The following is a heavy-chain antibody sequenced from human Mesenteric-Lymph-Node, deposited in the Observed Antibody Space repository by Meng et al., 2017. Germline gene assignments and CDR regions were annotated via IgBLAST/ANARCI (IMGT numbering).Heavy chain of an antibody. CDR1: GGSFSGYY. J-gene: IGHJ4*02. Sequence: SETLSFTCAVYGGSFSGYYWSWIRQPPGKGLEWSGEINHSGSTNYNPSLKSRVTISVDKSKNQFSLNLSSVTAADTAVYYCASGGTGEMDYWGQGTLVTVSS. V-gene: IGHV4-34*01. CDR3: ASGGTGEMDY. CDR2: INHSGST.